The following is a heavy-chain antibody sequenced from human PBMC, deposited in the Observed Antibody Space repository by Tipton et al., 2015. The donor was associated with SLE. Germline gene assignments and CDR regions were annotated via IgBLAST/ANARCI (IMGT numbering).Heavy chain of an antibody. CDR2: IYYSGST. D-gene: IGHD1-20*01. CDR3: ARRRINNWNDPVWFDP. V-gene: IGHV4-59*01. Sequence: TLSLTCTVSGGSISSYYWSWIRQPPGKGLEWIWYIYYSGSTNYNPSLKSRVTISVDTSKNQFSLKLSSVTAADTAVYYCARRRINNWNDPVWFDPWGQGTLVTVSS. CDR1: GGSISSYY. J-gene: IGHJ5*02.